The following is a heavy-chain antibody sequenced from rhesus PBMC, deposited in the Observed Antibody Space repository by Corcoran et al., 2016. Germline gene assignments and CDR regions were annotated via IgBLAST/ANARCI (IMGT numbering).Heavy chain of an antibody. CDR3: ARGMGGSGYFDL. Sequence: QVQLQESGPGVVKPSETLSLTCAVSGGSISDSYRWSWIRQPQGKGLEWIGYNYGSSTSTNYNPSLRSRGTISKDTSKNQFVLKLSSVTAADTAVYYGARGMGGSGYFDLWGPGTPITISS. V-gene: IGHV4S10*01. D-gene: IGHD3-34*01. J-gene: IGHJ2*01. CDR1: GGSISDSYR. CDR2: NYGSSTST.